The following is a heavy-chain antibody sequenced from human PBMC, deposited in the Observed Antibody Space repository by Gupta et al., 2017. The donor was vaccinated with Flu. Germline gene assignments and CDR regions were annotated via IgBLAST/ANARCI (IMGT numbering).Heavy chain of an antibody. V-gene: IGHV4-59*01. D-gene: IGHD6-19*01. CDR2: IYYSGST. CDR3: ARNGVGYSSAWSYFDY. J-gene: IGHJ4*02. Sequence: QVQLQESGPGLVKPSETLSLTCTVSGGSISSYYWSWIRQPPGKGLEWIGYIYYSGSTNYNPSLKSRVTISVDTSKNQFSLKLSSVTAADTAVYYCARNGVGYSSAWSYFDYWGQGTLVTVSS. CDR1: GGSISSYY.